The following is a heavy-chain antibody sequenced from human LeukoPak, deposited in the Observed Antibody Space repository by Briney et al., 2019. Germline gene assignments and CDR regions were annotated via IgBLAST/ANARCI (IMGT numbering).Heavy chain of an antibody. J-gene: IGHJ4*02. D-gene: IGHD6-13*01. V-gene: IGHV4-59*01. CDR2: IYYSGST. CDR3: ARAAAAAGGQYFDN. Sequence: SETLSLTCTVSGGSISSYYWSWIRQPPGKGLEWIGYIYYSGSTNYNPSLKSRVTISVDTSKNQFSLKLGSVTAADTAVYYCARAAAAAGGQYFDNWGQGTLVAVSS. CDR1: GGSISSYY.